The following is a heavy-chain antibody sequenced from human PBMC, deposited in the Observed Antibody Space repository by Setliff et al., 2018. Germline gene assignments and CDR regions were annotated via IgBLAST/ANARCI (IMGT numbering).Heavy chain of an antibody. CDR2: IYTSWST. CDR1: DDSISSRHYY. D-gene: IGHD6-19*01. J-gene: IGHJ6*03. Sequence: SETLSLTCTVSDDSISSRHYYWSWIRQPAGRGLEWLGQIYTSWSTNYNPSLKGRATLSIDASKRQFSLKLTSVTAADTAVYYCARATSGWYSAYYYYMDVWGKGTTVTVSS. V-gene: IGHV4-61*09. CDR3: ARATSGWYSAYYYYMDV.